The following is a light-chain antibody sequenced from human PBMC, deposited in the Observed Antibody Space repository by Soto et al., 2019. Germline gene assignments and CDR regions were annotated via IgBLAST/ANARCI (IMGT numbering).Light chain of an antibody. CDR1: QSVSSS. CDR2: GTS. V-gene: IGKV3-15*01. J-gene: IGKJ5*01. CDR3: QQYNNWPPVIT. Sequence: EIVLTQSPATLSVSPGERATLSCRASQSVSSSLAWYQQKPGQAPRLLIYGTSTRATGIPARFSGSGSGTEFTLTISSLQSEDFAVYYCQQYNNWPPVITFGQGTRLEIK.